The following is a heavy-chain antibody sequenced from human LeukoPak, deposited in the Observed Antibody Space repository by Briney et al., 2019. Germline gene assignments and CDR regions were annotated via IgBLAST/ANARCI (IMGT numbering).Heavy chain of an antibody. CDR2: IRSKAYGGTT. CDR3: TREGPSNDFWSGYYTGYYYMDV. V-gene: IGHV3-49*04. CDR1: GFTFGDYA. D-gene: IGHD3-3*01. J-gene: IGHJ6*03. Sequence: GGSLRLSCTASGFTFGDYAMSWVRQAPGKGLEWVGFIRSKAYGGTTEYAASVKGRFTISRDDSKSIAYLQMNSLKTEDTAVYYCTREGPSNDFWSGYYTGYYYMDVWGKGTTVTVSS.